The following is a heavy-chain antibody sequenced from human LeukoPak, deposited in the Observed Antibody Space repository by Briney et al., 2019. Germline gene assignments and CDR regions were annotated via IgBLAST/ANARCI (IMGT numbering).Heavy chain of an antibody. CDR3: ARHLSRANYDFWSGYLESHYFDY. V-gene: IGHV4-39*01. D-gene: IGHD3-3*01. CDR1: GGSISSSSYY. J-gene: IGHJ4*02. Sequence: SETLSLTCTVSGGSISSSSYYWDWIRQPPGKGLEWIGSIYYSGSTFYNPSLKSRVTISVDTSKNQFSLKLSSVTAADTAVYYCARHLSRANYDFWSGYLESHYFDYWGQGTLVTVSS. CDR2: IYYSGST.